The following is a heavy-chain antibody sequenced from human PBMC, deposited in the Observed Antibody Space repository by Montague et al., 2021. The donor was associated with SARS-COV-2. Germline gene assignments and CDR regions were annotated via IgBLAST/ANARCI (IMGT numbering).Heavy chain of an antibody. J-gene: IGHJ2*01. CDR1: GGSISSGNYY. Sequence: TLSLTCTVSGGSISSGNYYWSWIRQPPGKGLEWIGYIYYSGSTYYNPSLKSRVTISVDTSHNQFSLKLSSVTAADTAVYYCARSTFYSSGWWDNWYFDLWGRGTLVTVSS. CDR3: ARSTFYSSGWWDNWYFDL. CDR2: IYYSGST. V-gene: IGHV4-31*03. D-gene: IGHD6-19*01.